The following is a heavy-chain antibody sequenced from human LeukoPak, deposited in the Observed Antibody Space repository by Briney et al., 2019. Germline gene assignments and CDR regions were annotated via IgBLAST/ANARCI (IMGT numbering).Heavy chain of an antibody. D-gene: IGHD3-10*01. CDR2: INPNSGGT. CDR1: GYTFSGYY. V-gene: IGHV1-2*02. CDR3: AREKPSITMVRGDIFDY. Sequence: ASVKVSCKASGYTFSGYYMHWVRQAPGQGLEWMGWINPNSGGTNYAHKFQGRVTMTRDTSISTAYMELSRLRSDDTAVYYCAREKPSITMVRGDIFDYWGQGTLVTVSS. J-gene: IGHJ4*02.